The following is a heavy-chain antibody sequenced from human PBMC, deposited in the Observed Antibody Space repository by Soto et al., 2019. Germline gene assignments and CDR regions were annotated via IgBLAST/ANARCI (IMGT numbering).Heavy chain of an antibody. J-gene: IGHJ2*01. V-gene: IGHV3-23*01. CDR2: ITRNGDHT. CDR1: GFTFSVYA. CDR3: AKVGSYYENFDRWYFDL. D-gene: IGHD3-22*01. Sequence: EVQLLESGGGLVQPGGSLRLSCAASGFTFSVYAMTWVRQAPGKGLEWVSAITRNGDHTNYVGSVKGRFTVSRDNSRNTLYLQMSSLRAVDTAVYYCAKVGSYYENFDRWYFDLWGRGTLVTVSS.